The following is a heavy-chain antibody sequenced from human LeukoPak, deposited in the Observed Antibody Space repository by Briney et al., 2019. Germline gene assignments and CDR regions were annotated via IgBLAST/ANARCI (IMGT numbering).Heavy chain of an antibody. CDR2: IYYSGST. CDR1: GGSITYNY. D-gene: IGHD5-18*01. V-gene: IGHV4-59*01. Sequence: PSETLSLTCTVSGGSITYNYWNWIRQPPGKGLEWIGYIYYSGSTNYNPSLKSRVTISVGTSKNQFSLKLSSVTAADTAVYYCARARGDIGMAGDYWSQGTLVTVSP. CDR3: ARARGDIGMAGDY. J-gene: IGHJ4*02.